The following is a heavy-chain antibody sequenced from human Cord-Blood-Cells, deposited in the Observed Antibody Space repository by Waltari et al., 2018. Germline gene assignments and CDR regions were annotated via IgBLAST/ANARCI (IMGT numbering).Heavy chain of an antibody. CDR1: GYSNSSGSY. J-gene: IGHJ6*02. D-gene: IGHD2-21*02. CDR3: ARGWGLGITTYYYYYGMDV. CDR2: IYHSGST. Sequence: QVQLQESGPGLVKPSETLSLTCAVSGYSNSSGSYWGWIRQPPGQWLEWIGSIYHSGSTYYNPALKSRVTISVDTSKNQFSLKLSSVTAADTAVYYCARGWGLGITTYYYYYGMDVWGQGTTVTVSS. V-gene: IGHV4-38-2*01.